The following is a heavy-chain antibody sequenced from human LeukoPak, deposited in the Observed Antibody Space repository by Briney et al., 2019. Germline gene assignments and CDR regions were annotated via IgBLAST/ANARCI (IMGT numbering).Heavy chain of an antibody. V-gene: IGHV3-66*01. CDR3: ARDSMVRVRPFDY. CDR1: GFTVSSNY. CDR2: IYSGGST. Sequence: PGGSLRLSCAASGFTVSSNYMSWVRQAPGKGLEWVSVIYSGGSTYYADSVKGRFTISGDNSKNTLYLQMNSLRAEDTAVYYCARDSMVRVRPFDYWGQGTLVTVSS. J-gene: IGHJ4*02. D-gene: IGHD3-10*01.